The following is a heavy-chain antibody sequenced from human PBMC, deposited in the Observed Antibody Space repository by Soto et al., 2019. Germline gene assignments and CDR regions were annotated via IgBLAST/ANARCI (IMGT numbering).Heavy chain of an antibody. D-gene: IGHD6-19*01. Sequence: QVQLVESGGGVVQPGRSLRLSCAASGFTFSSYVMHWVRQAPGKGLEWVAGISYDGSNKYNADAVKGRFTISRDNSKKTLYLQMNSLRAEDTAVYHCARWESGWYAGYYGMAVWGQGTTVTVSS. CDR2: ISYDGSNK. V-gene: IGHV3-30-3*01. CDR3: ARWESGWYAGYYGMAV. CDR1: GFTFSSYV. J-gene: IGHJ6*02.